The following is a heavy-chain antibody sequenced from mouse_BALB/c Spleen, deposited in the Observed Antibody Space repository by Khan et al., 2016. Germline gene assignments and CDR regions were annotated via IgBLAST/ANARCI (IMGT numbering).Heavy chain of an antibody. CDR3: ARCGDIVDFDY. J-gene: IGHJ2*01. CDR2: INTYTGEP. Sequence: QIQLVQSGPELKKPGETVKISCKASGYTFTNYGMNWVKQAPGKGLKWMGWINTYTGEPTYTDDFKERFAFSLETSVSTAYLQIINLKTEDTATXFCARCGDIVDFDYWGQGTTLTVSS. D-gene: IGHD2-13*01. V-gene: IGHV9-3-1*01. CDR1: GYTFTNYG.